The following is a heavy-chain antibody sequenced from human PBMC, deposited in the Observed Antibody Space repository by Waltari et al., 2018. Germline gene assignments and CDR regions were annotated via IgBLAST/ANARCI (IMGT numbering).Heavy chain of an antibody. V-gene: IGHV4-39*07. CDR3: ARDRSGTINSFDP. D-gene: IGHD1-26*01. J-gene: IGHJ5*02. Sequence: QLQLQESGPRLVKPAETLSLTCTVSGDSVSSGPYVWAWIRQPPGKGLEWLGNMFYSGTTYHNSSLKSRVTISVDTSKNQVSLQLKSVTAADTAVYFCARDRSGTINSFDPWGRGTLVTVSS. CDR2: MFYSGTT. CDR1: GDSVSSGPYV.